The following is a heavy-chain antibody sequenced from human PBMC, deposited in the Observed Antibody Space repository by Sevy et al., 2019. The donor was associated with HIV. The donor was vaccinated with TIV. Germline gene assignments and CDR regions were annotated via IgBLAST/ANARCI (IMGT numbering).Heavy chain of an antibody. CDR1: SGSISSYY. J-gene: IGHJ6*02. CDR2: ICYSGST. CDR3: ARDRGHYYDSSGYYYQYYYYGMDV. D-gene: IGHD3-22*01. Sequence: SETLSLTCTVSSGSISSYYWSWIRQPPGKGLEWIGYICYSGSTNYNPSLKSRVTISVDTSKNQFSLKLSSVTAADTAVYYCARDRGHYYDSSGYYYQYYYYGMDVWGQGTTVTVSS. V-gene: IGHV4-59*13.